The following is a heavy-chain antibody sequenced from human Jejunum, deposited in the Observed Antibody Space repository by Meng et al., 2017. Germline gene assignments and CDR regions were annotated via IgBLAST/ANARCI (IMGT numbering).Heavy chain of an antibody. J-gene: IGHJ1*01. V-gene: IGHV4-31*03. CDR1: GASISSGGYF. Sequence: QVQLQESGPGLVHPSPTLSLTCSVSGASISSGGYFWSWIRQLPGKGLEWIGYIYYTGSAYYNPSLKSRVTISVDTSKNQFSLKVTSVTAADTAVYYCAKVLTTVSNRQTEYFHHWGQGTLVTVSS. CDR3: AKVLTTVSNRQTEYFHH. D-gene: IGHD4-17*01. CDR2: IYYTGSA.